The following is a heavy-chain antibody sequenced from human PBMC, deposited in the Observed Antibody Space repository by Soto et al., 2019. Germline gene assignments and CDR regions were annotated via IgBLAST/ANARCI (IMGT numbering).Heavy chain of an antibody. J-gene: IGHJ4*02. CDR2: LYPGDSDI. CDR3: LRNTRGYSGYFDY. D-gene: IGHD5-12*01. Sequence: PGESLKISCKGSGYIFTNYWIAWVRQMPGGGLEWMGILYPGDSDIRYSPSFQGQVTISADMSISTDYLQWSSLKASETATYYCLRNTRGYSGYFDYCGQRSLVPVSS. CDR1: GYIFTNYW. V-gene: IGHV5-51*01.